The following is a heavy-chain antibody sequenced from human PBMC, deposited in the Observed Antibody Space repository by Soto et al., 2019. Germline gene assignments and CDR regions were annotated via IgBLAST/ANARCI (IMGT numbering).Heavy chain of an antibody. CDR2: INPKSGDT. CDR3: AIGGGLNYYSYIYV. Sequence: QVQLVQSGAEVQKPGASVKVSCKASGYTFTGYYMPWMRQAPGQGLEWMGWINPKSGDTDYAQNLQGWVTMTRYMSISTAYIELSRLKSNDTAVYYCAIGGGLNYYSYIYVWGKGTTVTVSS. V-gene: IGHV1-2*04. CDR1: GYTFTGYY. J-gene: IGHJ6*03.